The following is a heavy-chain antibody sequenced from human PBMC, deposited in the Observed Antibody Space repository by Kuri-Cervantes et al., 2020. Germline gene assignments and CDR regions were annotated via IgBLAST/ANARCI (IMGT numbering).Heavy chain of an antibody. D-gene: IGHD6-19*01. CDR3: ARVSVAGTIYYYYGMDV. CDR1: GFTFSNAW. V-gene: IGHV3-15*01. CDR2: IRSKTDGGTA. Sequence: GESLKISCAASGFTFSNAWMSWVRQAPGKGLEWVGRIRSKTDGGTADYAAPLKGRFTVLRDASKNMLYLQMNSLKTEDTAVYYCARVSVAGTIYYYYGMDVWGQGTTATVSS. J-gene: IGHJ6*02.